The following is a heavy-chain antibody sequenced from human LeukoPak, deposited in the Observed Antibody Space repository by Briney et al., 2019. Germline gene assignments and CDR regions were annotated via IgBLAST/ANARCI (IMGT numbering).Heavy chain of an antibody. V-gene: IGHV1-8*01. J-gene: IGHJ4*02. CDR2: MNPNTGDT. Sequence: ASVRVCCKASGYTFNGYDINWVRQATGQGLEWMGWMNPNTGDTGYAQKFQGRVTMTRNTSIDTAYMELSGLKSEDTAVYYCTRGSLSGSSRDHWGQGTLVTVSS. D-gene: IGHD1-26*01. CDR3: TRGSLSGSSRDH. CDR1: GYTFNGYD.